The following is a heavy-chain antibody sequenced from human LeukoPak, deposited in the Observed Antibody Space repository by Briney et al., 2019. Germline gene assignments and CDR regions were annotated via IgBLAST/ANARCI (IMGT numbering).Heavy chain of an antibody. V-gene: IGHV4-39*07. CDR2: INHSGST. CDR1: GGSISSGGYY. Sequence: SETLSLTCTVSGGSISSGGYYWSWIRQPPGKGLEWIGEINHSGSTNYNPSLKSRVTISVDTSKNQFSLKLSSVTAADTAVYYCARGLRIVGASQSRKTNWFDPWGQGTLVTVSS. CDR3: ARGLRIVGASQSRKTNWFDP. J-gene: IGHJ5*02. D-gene: IGHD1-26*01.